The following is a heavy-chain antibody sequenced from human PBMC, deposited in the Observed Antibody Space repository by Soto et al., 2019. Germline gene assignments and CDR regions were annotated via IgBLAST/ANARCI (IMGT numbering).Heavy chain of an antibody. V-gene: IGHV4-59*08. CDR2: IYYSGST. CDR3: ARQYYDILTGYPDAFDI. CDR1: GGSISSYY. Sequence: SETLSLTCTVSGGSISSYYWSWIRQPPWKGLEWIGYIYYSGSTNYNPSLKSRVTISVDTSKNQFSLKLSSVTAADTAVYYCARQYYDILTGYPDAFDIWGQGTMVTVSS. J-gene: IGHJ3*02. D-gene: IGHD3-9*01.